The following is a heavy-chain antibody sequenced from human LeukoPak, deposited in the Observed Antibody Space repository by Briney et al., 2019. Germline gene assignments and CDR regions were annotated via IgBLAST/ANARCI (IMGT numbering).Heavy chain of an antibody. J-gene: IGHJ5*02. CDR3: ARHVNTTTGAPIGWFDP. D-gene: IGHD2/OR15-2a*01. CDR2: IFCSGTT. CDR1: GGSISSTTDY. V-gene: IGHV4-39*01. Sequence: SETLSLTCTVSGGSISSTTDYWGWIRQPPGKGLEWIGSIFCSGTTYYNPSLKSRVTISVDTSKNQFSLKLTSVTAADTAVYYCARHVNTTTGAPIGWFDPWGQGTLVTVSS.